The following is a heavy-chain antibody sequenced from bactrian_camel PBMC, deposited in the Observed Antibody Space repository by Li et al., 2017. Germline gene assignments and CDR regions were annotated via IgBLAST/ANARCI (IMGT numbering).Heavy chain of an antibody. CDR3: ATVASRSWDNGGNDFQD. J-gene: IGHJ4*01. Sequence: VQLVESGGGLVQPGTSARLSCVASEFSLYMGWVRQAPGKGLEWLSTIGWSGNMRDYADSVRGRFTISRDNAENAVYLRMNSLKSEDTALYYCATVASRSWDNGGNDFQDWGQGTQVTVS. V-gene: IGHV3-1*01. D-gene: IGHD6*01. CDR1: EFSLY. CDR2: IGWSGNMR.